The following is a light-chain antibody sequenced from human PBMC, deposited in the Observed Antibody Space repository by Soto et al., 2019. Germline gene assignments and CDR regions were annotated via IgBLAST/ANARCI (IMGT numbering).Light chain of an antibody. Sequence: EIVLTQSPGILSLSPGERATLSCRASQPVSSSYLAWYQQKPGQAPRLRIYGASTRATGIPDRFSGSGSGTDCALTISRLKPEDFAVYYCQQCGISTWPCGRGTKVDIK. V-gene: IGKV3-20*01. CDR2: GAS. CDR3: QQCGISTWP. CDR1: QPVSSSY. J-gene: IGKJ1*01.